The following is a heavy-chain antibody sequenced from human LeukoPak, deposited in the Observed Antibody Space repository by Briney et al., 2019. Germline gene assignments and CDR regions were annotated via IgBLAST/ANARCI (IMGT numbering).Heavy chain of an antibody. CDR1: GGSISSGDYY. J-gene: IGHJ3*02. V-gene: IGHV4-30-4*08. CDR3: ARVIVVVPAAILSAFDI. D-gene: IGHD2-2*01. Sequence: PSETLSLTCTVSGGSISSGDYYWSWSRQPPGKGLEWIGYIYYSGSTYYNPSLKSRVTISVDTSKNQFSLKLSSVTAADTAVYYCARVIVVVPAAILSAFDIWGQGTMVTVSS. CDR2: IYYSGST.